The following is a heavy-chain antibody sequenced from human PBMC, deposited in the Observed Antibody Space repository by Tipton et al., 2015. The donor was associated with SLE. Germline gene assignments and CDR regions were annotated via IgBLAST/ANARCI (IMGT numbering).Heavy chain of an antibody. CDR3: AGGIVGATDFDY. J-gene: IGHJ4*02. CDR2: IYYSGST. CDR1: GGSISSHY. D-gene: IGHD1-26*01. Sequence: PGLVKPSETLSLTCTVSGGSISSHYWSWIRQPPGKGLEWIGYIYYSGSTNSNPSLKSRVTISVDTSKNQFSLKLSSVTAADTAVYYCAGGIVGATDFDYWGQGTLVSVSS. V-gene: IGHV4-59*11.